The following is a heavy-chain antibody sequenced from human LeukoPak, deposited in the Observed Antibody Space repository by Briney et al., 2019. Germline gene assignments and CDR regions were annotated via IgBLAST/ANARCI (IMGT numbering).Heavy chain of an antibody. CDR2: MNPNSGNT. CDR1: GYTFTSYD. CDR3: ARRRTAVAGTWKVVVNDAFDI. D-gene: IGHD6-19*01. Sequence: ASVKVSCKASGYTFTSYDINWVRQATGQGLEWMGWMNPNSGNTGYAQKFQGRVTITRNTSISTAYMELSSLRSEDTAVYYCARRRTAVAGTWKVVVNDAFDIWGQGTMVTVSS. J-gene: IGHJ3*02. V-gene: IGHV1-8*03.